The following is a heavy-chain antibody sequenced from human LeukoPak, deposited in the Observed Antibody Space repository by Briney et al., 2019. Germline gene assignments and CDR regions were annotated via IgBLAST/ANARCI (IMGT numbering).Heavy chain of an antibody. CDR3: TRQSGDY. CDR1: GFTFSGSA. CDR2: IKSKANSYAT. V-gene: IGHV3-73*01. Sequence: GGSLRLSCAASGFTFSGSAMHWVRQASGKGLEWVGRIKSKANSYATAYAATVKGRFTISRDDSKNTAYLRMSSLKTEDTAVYYCTRQSGDYWGQEPWSPSPQ. J-gene: IGHJ4*01.